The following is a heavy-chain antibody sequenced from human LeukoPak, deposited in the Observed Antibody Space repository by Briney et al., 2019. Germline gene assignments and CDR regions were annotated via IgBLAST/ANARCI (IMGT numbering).Heavy chain of an antibody. V-gene: IGHV4-59*01. J-gene: IGHJ4*02. D-gene: IGHD6-19*01. CDR3: AKVYSSGWPDDYFDY. Sequence: SETLSLTCTVSGGSINNYYWSWIRQPPGKGLEWIGYIYYTGITNYNPSLKSRVIISVDTSKNHFSLNLSSVTAADTAVYYCAKVYSSGWPDDYFDYWGQGTLVTVSS. CDR2: IYYTGIT. CDR1: GGSINNYY.